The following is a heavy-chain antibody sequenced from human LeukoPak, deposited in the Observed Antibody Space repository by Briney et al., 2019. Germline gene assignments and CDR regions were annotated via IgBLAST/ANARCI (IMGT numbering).Heavy chain of an antibody. J-gene: IGHJ4*02. V-gene: IGHV3-30*04. D-gene: IGHD3-10*01. CDR2: TSYDGSNR. CDR1: GFTFSSYA. Sequence: PGGSLRLSCATSGFTFSSYALHWVRRAPGKGLEWVAVTSYDGSNRYYADSVKGRFTISRDNSKNTLYLQMHSLRPEDTAVYYCARDSPLPQFGELLYAYYFDYWGQGTLVTVSS. CDR3: ARDSPLPQFGELLYAYYFDY.